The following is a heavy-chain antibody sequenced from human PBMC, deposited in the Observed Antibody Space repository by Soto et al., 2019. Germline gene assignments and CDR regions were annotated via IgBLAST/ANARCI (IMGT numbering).Heavy chain of an antibody. V-gene: IGHV4-59*01. CDR2: IYYSGST. J-gene: IGHJ4*02. D-gene: IGHD5-12*01. Sequence: SETLSLTCTVSGGSISSYYWSWIRQPPGKGLEWIGYIYYSGSTNYNPSLKSRVTISVDTSKNQFSLKLSSVTAADTAVYYCARAPIVEMATIIGFDYWGQGTLVTVSS. CDR3: ARAPIVEMATIIGFDY. CDR1: GGSISSYY.